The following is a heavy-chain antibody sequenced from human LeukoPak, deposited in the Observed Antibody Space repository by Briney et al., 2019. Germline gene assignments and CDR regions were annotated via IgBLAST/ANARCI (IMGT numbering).Heavy chain of an antibody. J-gene: IGHJ4*02. D-gene: IGHD3-10*01. V-gene: IGHV3-30*18. CDR2: ISYDGSNK. CDR1: GFTFSSYG. CDR3: AKEDIYGSGIYGY. Sequence: PGRSLRLSCAASGFTFSSYGMHWVRQAPGKGLEWVAVISYDGSNKYYADSVKGRFTISRDNSKNTLYLQMNSLRAEDTAVYYCAKEDIYGSGIYGYWGQGTLVTVSS.